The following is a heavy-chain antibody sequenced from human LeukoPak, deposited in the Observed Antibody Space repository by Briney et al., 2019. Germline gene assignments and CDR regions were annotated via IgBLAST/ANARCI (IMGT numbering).Heavy chain of an antibody. V-gene: IGHV4-61*02. J-gene: IGHJ4*02. CDR2: IYTSGST. CDR1: GGSISSGSYY. Sequence: SETLSLTCTVSGGSISSGSYYWSWIRQPAGKGLEWIGRIYTSGSTNYNPSLKSRVTISVDTSKNQFSLKLSSVTAADTAVYYCARDGYSGNDGLWGQGTLVTVSS. CDR3: ARDGYSGNDGL. D-gene: IGHD5-12*01.